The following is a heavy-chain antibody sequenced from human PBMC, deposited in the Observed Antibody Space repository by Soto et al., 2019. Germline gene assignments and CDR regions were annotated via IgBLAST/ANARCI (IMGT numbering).Heavy chain of an antibody. CDR3: ARDGRFGSYYSENWFDP. Sequence: QVQLVQSGAEVKKPGSSVKVSCKASGGTFSSYAISWVRQAPGHGLEWMGGIIPIFGTANYAQKFQGRVTITADKSTSTAYMELRSLRSEDTAVYYCARDGRFGSYYSENWFDPWGQGTLVTVSS. J-gene: IGHJ5*02. CDR1: GGTFSSYA. D-gene: IGHD1-26*01. CDR2: IIPIFGTA. V-gene: IGHV1-69*06.